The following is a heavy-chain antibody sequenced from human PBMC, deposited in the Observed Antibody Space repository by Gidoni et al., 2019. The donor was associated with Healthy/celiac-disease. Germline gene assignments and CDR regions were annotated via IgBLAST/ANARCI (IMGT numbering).Heavy chain of an antibody. V-gene: IGHV3-33*01. Sequence: SSYGMHWVRQAPGKGLEWVAVIWYDGSNKYYADSVKGRFTISRDNSKNTLYLQMNSLRAEDTAVYYCARDLETPSSSYYYYYGMDVWGQGTTVTVSS. CDR3: ARDLETPSSSYYYYYGMDV. CDR1: SSYG. D-gene: IGHD6-6*01. J-gene: IGHJ6*02. CDR2: IWYDGSNK.